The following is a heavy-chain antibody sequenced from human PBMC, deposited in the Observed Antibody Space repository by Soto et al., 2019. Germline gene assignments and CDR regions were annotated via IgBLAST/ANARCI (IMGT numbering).Heavy chain of an antibody. CDR1: GFTFSSYG. V-gene: IGHV3-30*18. Sequence: QVQLVESGGGVVQPGRSLRLSCAASGFTFSSYGMHWVRQAPGKGLEWVAVISYDGSNKYYADSVKGRFTISRDNSKKTLYLQMNSLRAEETAVYYCAKAPTAVDIVATMFDYWGQGTLVTVSS. D-gene: IGHD5-12*01. J-gene: IGHJ4*02. CDR3: AKAPTAVDIVATMFDY. CDR2: ISYDGSNK.